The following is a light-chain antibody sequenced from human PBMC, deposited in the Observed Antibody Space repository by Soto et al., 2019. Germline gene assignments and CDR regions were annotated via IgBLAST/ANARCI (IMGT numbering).Light chain of an antibody. CDR3: ETWESNTVV. CDR2: LEGSGSY. J-gene: IGLJ2*01. CDR1: SGHSTYI. Sequence: QLVLTQSSSASASLGSSVKLTCTLSSGHSTYIIAWHQQQPGKAPRYLMKLEGSGSYNKGSGVPDRFSGSSSGADRYLTVSNLQFEDEADYYCETWESNTVVFGGGTKVTVL. V-gene: IGLV4-60*02.